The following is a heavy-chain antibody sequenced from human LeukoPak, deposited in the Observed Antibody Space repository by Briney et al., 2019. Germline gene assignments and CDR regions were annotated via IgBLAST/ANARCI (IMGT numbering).Heavy chain of an antibody. D-gene: IGHD1-26*01. Sequence: ASVKVSCKASGYTFTASYLHWVRQAPGLGLEWMGMANPTSGRTNYAQKFRGRVTMTRDTSTSTVYMELTSLRSEDTAVYYCAREPTSGSCYFDCWGLGTLVTVSS. CDR1: GYTFTASY. CDR3: AREPTSGSCYFDC. J-gene: IGHJ4*02. V-gene: IGHV1-46*01. CDR2: ANPTSGRT.